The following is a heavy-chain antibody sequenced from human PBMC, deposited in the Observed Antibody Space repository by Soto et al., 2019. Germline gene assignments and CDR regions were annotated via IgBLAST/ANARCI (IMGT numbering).Heavy chain of an antibody. CDR1: GDTFNFYS. J-gene: IGHJ4*02. V-gene: IGHV1-69*02. Sequence: QVQLVQSGAEVKRPGSSVKVSCKASGDTFNFYSINWVRQAPGVGLEWMGRVNPIVSMSNYAQKFQGRVTLTADKATSTAYKELSSLRSEDTAIYYCASCSGSGYRAFDYWGQGALVTVSS. CDR3: ASCSGSGYRAFDY. D-gene: IGHD3-10*01. CDR2: VNPIVSMS.